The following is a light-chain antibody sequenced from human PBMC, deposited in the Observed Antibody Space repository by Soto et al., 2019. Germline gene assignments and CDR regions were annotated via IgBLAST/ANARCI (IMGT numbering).Light chain of an antibody. Sequence: QSVLTQPPSASASLGASVTLTCTLSSGYSNYKVDWYQQRPGKGPRFVMRVGTGGIVGSKGDGIPDRFSVLGSGMNRYLTIKNIQEEDEGDYHCGADHGSGSNFVVFGGGTKVTVL. V-gene: IGLV9-49*01. CDR1: SGYSNYK. CDR2: VGTGGIVG. CDR3: GADHGSGSNFVV. J-gene: IGLJ2*01.